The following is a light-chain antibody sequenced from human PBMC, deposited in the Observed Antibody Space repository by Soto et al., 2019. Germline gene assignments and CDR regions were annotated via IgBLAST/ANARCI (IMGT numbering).Light chain of an antibody. J-gene: IGKJ1*01. CDR2: GAS. V-gene: IGKV3-20*01. Sequence: EIVLTQSPGTLSLSPGERATLSCRASQSFSSTYLAWYQQKPGQAPRLLIYGASSRATGIPDRFSGSGSGTDFILTISRLEPEDFAMYYCQQYGSSWTFGQGTKVDIK. CDR3: QQYGSSWT. CDR1: QSFSSTY.